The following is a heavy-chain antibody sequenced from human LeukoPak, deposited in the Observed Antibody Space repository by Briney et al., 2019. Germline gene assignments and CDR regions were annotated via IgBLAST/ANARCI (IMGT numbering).Heavy chain of an antibody. CDR3: ASALYTTSSSIGYYYGMDV. CDR1: GYTFTSYY. J-gene: IGHJ6*02. D-gene: IGHD2-2*01. CDR2: IKPSGGST. V-gene: IGHV1-46*01. Sequence: ASVKVSCKGSGYTFTSYYMHWVRQAPGQGLEWMGIIKPSGGSTSYAQKFQGRVTMTRDTSTSTVYMELSSLRSEDTAVYYCASALYTTSSSIGYYYGMDVWGQGTTVTVSS.